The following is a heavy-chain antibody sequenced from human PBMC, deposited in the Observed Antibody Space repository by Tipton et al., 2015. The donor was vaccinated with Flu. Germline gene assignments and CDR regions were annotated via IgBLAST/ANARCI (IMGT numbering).Heavy chain of an antibody. CDR1: GFTFSSYE. Sequence: SLRFSCAASGFTFSSYEMNWVRQAPGKGLEWVSYITTSGNTIYYADSVKGRFTISRDNAKNSLYLQMNSLRAEDTAVYYCARVWGYSYYFDYWGQGTLVTVSS. V-gene: IGHV3-48*03. J-gene: IGHJ4*02. D-gene: IGHD3-16*01. CDR3: ARVWGYSYYFDY. CDR2: ITTSGNTI.